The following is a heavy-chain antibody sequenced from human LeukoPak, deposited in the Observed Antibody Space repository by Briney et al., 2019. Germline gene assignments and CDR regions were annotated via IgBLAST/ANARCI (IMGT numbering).Heavy chain of an antibody. CDR1: GFTFSSYA. D-gene: IGHD3-22*01. V-gene: IGHV3-30-3*01. CDR3: ARPYYDSSGYRFDY. J-gene: IGHJ4*02. CDR2: ISYDGSNK. Sequence: PGGSLRLSCAASGFTFSSYAMHWVRQAPGKGLEWVAVISYDGSNKYYADSVKGRFTISRDNSKNTLYLQMNSLRAEDTAVYYCARPYYDSSGYRFDYWGQGTLVTVSS.